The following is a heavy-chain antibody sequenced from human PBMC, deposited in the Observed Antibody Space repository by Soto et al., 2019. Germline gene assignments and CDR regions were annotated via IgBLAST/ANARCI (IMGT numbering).Heavy chain of an antibody. CDR2: ISAYNGNT. J-gene: IGHJ6*02. Sequence: SVKVSCKASGYTFTSYGISWVRQAPGQGLEWMGWISAYNGNTNYAQKLQGRVTMTTDTSTSTAYMELRSLRSDDTAVYYCARAASKXVKTVRGVIIKLSYYYYGMDVWGQGTTVTVSS. CDR1: GYTFTSYG. CDR3: ARAASKXVKTVRGVIIKLSYYYYGMDV. D-gene: IGHD3-10*01. V-gene: IGHV1-18*01.